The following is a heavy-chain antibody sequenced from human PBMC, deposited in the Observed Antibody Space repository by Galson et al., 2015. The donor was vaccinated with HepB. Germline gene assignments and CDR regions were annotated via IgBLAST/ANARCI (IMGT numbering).Heavy chain of an antibody. CDR3: ARDYDPGARPLWYFDL. CDR1: RFTFSSYW. D-gene: IGHD3-3*01. V-gene: IGHV3-7*01. CDR2: INQGGSEK. Sequence: SLRLSCAASRFTFSSYWVNWVRQAPGKGLEWVANINQGGSEKYYMDSVKGRFTISRDNAKNSLYLQMNSLRAEDTAVYYCARDYDPGARPLWYFDLWGRGTLVTVSP. J-gene: IGHJ2*01.